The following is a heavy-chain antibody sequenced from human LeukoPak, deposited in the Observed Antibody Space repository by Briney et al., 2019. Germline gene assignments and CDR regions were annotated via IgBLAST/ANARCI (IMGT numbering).Heavy chain of an antibody. CDR1: GFTFSSCE. Sequence: GGSLRLSCAASGFTFSSCEMNWVRQIPGKGLEWVSYIDSSGTTIYYADSVKGRFTSSRDNAKNSLYLQMNSLRADDTAVYYCAKSGYNRFDYWGQGTLVTVSS. CDR2: IDSSGTTI. V-gene: IGHV3-48*03. D-gene: IGHD5-24*01. J-gene: IGHJ4*02. CDR3: AKSGYNRFDY.